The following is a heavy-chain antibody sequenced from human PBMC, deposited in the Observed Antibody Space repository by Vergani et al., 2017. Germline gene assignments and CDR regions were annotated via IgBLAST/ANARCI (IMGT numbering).Heavy chain of an antibody. J-gene: IGHJ4*02. CDR1: GFTFSSYD. Sequence: QVQLVESGGGVVQPGGSLRLSCAASGFTFSSYDMHWVRQAPDKGLEWVALIQYDRSNKYYADSVKVRFTISRDNSKNTQYLQMNSLRAEDTAVYYCAQGHHRLSGYTDGFDYWGQGTLLTVSS. CDR3: AQGHHRLSGYTDGFDY. D-gene: IGHD5-18*01. CDR2: IQYDRSNK. V-gene: IGHV3-30*02.